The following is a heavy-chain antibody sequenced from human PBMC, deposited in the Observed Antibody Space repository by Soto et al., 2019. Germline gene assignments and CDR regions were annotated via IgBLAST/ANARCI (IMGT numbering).Heavy chain of an antibody. V-gene: IGHV3-48*03. D-gene: IGHD2-21*01. Sequence: GGSLRLSCAASGFTFSSYEMNWVRQAPGKGLEWVSYISSSGSTIYYADSVKGRFTISKDNAKNSLYLQMNSLRAEDTAVYYCASSLVAPGAFDIWGQGTMVTVS. CDR3: ASSLVAPGAFDI. J-gene: IGHJ3*02. CDR1: GFTFSSYE. CDR2: ISSSGSTI.